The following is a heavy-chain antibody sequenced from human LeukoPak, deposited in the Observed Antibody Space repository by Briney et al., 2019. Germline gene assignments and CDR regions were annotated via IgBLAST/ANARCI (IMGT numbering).Heavy chain of an antibody. J-gene: IGHJ4*02. CDR1: GFTFSSYS. CDR2: ISSSSSYI. D-gene: IGHD2-15*01. Sequence: GGSLRLSCAASGFTFSSYSVNWVRQAPGKGLEWVSSISSSSSYIYYADSVKGRFTISRDNAKNSLYLQMNSLRAEDTAVYYCARDPDQRMYYFDYWGQGTLVTVSS. V-gene: IGHV3-21*01. CDR3: ARDPDQRMYYFDY.